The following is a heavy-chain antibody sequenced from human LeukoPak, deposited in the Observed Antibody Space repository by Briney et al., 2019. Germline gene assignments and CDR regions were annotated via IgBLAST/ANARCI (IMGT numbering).Heavy chain of an antibody. CDR1: GFTFSSYG. V-gene: IGHV3-30*18. CDR3: AKLPFRFDRYFDWLLHERDAFDI. D-gene: IGHD3-9*01. Sequence: GRSLRLSCAASGFTFSSYGMHWVRHAPGKGLEWGAVISYDRSNKYYADSVKGRFTISRDNSKNTLYLQMNRLRAEDTAVYYCAKLPFRFDRYFDWLLHERDAFDIWGQGTMVTVSS. CDR2: ISYDRSNK. J-gene: IGHJ3*02.